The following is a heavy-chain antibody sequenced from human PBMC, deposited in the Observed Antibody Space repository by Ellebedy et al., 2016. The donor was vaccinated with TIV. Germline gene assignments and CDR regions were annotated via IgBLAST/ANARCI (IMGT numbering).Heavy chain of an antibody. Sequence: MPGGSLKLSCAVYGGSFDPSYWSWIRQPPGKGLEWIGEINHSGTTTYSPSLRSRATISLDTSKNELSLEVTSVTAADTSVYHCASWLGTLAMFDFWGQGALVTVSS. J-gene: IGHJ4*02. CDR1: GGSFDPSY. D-gene: IGHD5-12*01. V-gene: IGHV4-34*01. CDR2: INHSGTT. CDR3: ASWLGTLAMFDF.